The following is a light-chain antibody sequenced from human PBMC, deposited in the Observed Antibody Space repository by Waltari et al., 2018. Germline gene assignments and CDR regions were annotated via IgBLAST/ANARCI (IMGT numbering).Light chain of an antibody. CDR1: QGIRSG. CDR3: QQCLTYPQA. CDR2: DAS. Sequence: AIQLTQSPSSLSASIGDRVTISCRASQGIRSGLAWYQQKPGQPPKLLIYDASTLDSGVPSRFSGSGSGTDLTLTISSLQPEDFATYYCQQCLTYPQAFGQGTRLEIK. V-gene: IGKV1-13*02. J-gene: IGKJ5*01.